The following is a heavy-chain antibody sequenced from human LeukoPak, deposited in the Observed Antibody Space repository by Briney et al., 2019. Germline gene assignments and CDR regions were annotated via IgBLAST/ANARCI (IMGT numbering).Heavy chain of an antibody. Sequence: QTGGSLRLSCAASGFTFSSYWMSWVRQAPGKGLEWVANIKQDGSEKYYVDSVKGRFTISRDNAKNSLYLQMNSLRAEDTAVYYCARDQSVPEGVYYGMDVWGQGTTVTVSS. V-gene: IGHV3-7*01. D-gene: IGHD2-2*01. CDR2: IKQDGSEK. CDR3: ARDQSVPEGVYYGMDV. J-gene: IGHJ6*02. CDR1: GFTFSSYW.